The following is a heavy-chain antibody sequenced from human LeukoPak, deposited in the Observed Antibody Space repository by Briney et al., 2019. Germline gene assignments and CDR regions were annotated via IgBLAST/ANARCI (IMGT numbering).Heavy chain of an antibody. CDR3: AREIHFWSGYYDY. Sequence: PSETLSLTCTVSGGSISSGDYYWSWIRQPPGKGLEWFGYIYYSGSTYYNPSLKSRVTISVDTSKNQFSLKLSSVTAADTAVYYCAREIHFWSGYYDYWGQGTLVTVSS. CDR2: IYYSGST. D-gene: IGHD3-3*02. J-gene: IGHJ4*02. V-gene: IGHV4-30-4*08. CDR1: GGSISSGDYY.